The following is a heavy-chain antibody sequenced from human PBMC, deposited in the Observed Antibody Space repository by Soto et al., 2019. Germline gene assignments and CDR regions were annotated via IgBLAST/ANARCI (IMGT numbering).Heavy chain of an antibody. CDR3: ARLTWFPNGLMDV. Sequence: EVQLVESGGGLVQPGGSLRLSCAVSGFTFSDHYMDWVRQAPGKGLEWVGCSRNKANSYTTEYAASVKGRFTISRDDSKNSLYLQMNSLKTEDTAVYYCARLTWFPNGLMDVWGKGTTVTVSS. CDR2: SRNKANSYTT. J-gene: IGHJ6*03. D-gene: IGHD3-22*01. V-gene: IGHV3-72*01. CDR1: GFTFSDHY.